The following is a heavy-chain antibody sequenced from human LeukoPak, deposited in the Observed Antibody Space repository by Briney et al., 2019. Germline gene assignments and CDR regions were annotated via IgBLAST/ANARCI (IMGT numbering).Heavy chain of an antibody. Sequence: PSETLSLTCAVYGGSFSGYYWSWIRQPPGKGLEWIGEINHSGSTNYNPSLKSRVTISVDTSKNQFSLKLSSVPAADTAVYYCAREGSLIRGVMNYYCRFMDVWGKGTTVTVSS. J-gene: IGHJ6*03. CDR2: INHSGST. D-gene: IGHD3-10*01. V-gene: IGHV4-34*01. CDR3: AREGSLIRGVMNYYCRFMDV. CDR1: GGSFSGYY.